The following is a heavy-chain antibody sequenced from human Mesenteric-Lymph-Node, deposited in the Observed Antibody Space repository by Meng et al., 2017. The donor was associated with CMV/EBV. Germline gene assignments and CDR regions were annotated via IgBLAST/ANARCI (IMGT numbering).Heavy chain of an antibody. Sequence: SGYTFTRYNMYWVRQAPGQRREWMGWINAGNGNTKYSQKFQGRVTITRDTSASTDYMELSSLTSADTAIYYCARGLEGGYSSGFNLGYWGQGTLVTVSS. J-gene: IGHJ4*02. V-gene: IGHV1-3*01. CDR3: ARGLEGGYSSGFNLGY. CDR2: INAGNGNT. CDR1: GYTFTRYN. D-gene: IGHD5-18*01.